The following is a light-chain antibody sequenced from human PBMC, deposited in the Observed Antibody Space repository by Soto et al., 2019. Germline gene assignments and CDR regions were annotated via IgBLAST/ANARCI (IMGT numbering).Light chain of an antibody. CDR2: GVS. Sequence: VLTQSPDIVSMSRGERATISCRASQPIGGDYLAWYRQRPGQAPRLLMFGVSTRAAAISDRFSGAGSGTDFNLTINSLETEDVAVYYCQHYGSWYSFGQGTHVEI. V-gene: IGKV3-20*01. CDR3: QHYGSWYS. CDR1: QPIGGDY. J-gene: IGKJ2*01.